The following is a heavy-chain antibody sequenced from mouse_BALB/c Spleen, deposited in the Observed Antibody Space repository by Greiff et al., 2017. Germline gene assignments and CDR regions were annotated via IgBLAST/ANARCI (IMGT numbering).Heavy chain of an antibody. J-gene: IGHJ2*01. CDR1: GYSITSDYA. V-gene: IGHV3-2*02. CDR2: ISYSGST. Sequence: EVKLVESGPGLVKPSQSLSLTCTVTGYSITSDYAWNWIRQFPGNKLEWMGYISYSGSTSYNPSLKSRISITRDTSKNQFFLQLNSVTTEDTATYYCARSAYGYYFDYWGQGTTLTVSS. CDR3: ARSAYGYYFDY. D-gene: IGHD1-2*01.